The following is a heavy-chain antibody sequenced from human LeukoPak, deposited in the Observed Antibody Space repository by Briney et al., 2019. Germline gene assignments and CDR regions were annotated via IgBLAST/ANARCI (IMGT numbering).Heavy chain of an antibody. J-gene: IGHJ5*02. CDR2: IGSNNVPT. V-gene: IGHV3-23*01. D-gene: IGHD2-2*03. CDR3: AKHCSGYCNTASEKRFDP. CDR1: GFTFTSYS. Sequence: GASLKLSCTASGFTFTSYSMNWVRQAPGQGLEWIACIGSNNVPTVYADSVKGRFTISRDNSKSMLYLQMESLRVEDTAVYYCAKHCSGYCNTASEKRFDPWGQGTLVTVSS.